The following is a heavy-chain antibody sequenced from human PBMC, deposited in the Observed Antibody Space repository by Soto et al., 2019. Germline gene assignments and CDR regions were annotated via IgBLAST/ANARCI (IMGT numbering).Heavy chain of an antibody. J-gene: IGHJ4*02. Sequence: SVKVSCKASGGTFSIYAISWVRQSPGQGLEWMGGIIPIFGTANYAQKFQGRVTITADKSTSTAYMELSSLRSEDTAVYYCARETSRDGYKELDYWGQGTLVTVSS. CDR3: ARETSRDGYKELDY. D-gene: IGHD5-12*01. V-gene: IGHV1-69*06. CDR1: GGTFSIYA. CDR2: IIPIFGTA.